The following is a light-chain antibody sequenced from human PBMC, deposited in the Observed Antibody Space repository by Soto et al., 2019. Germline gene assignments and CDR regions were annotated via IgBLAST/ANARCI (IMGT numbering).Light chain of an antibody. CDR3: QQYGSSPRIT. CDR2: AAS. J-gene: IGKJ3*01. CDR1: QSFSSSY. V-gene: IGKV3-20*01. Sequence: EIVLTQSPGTLSLSPGERATLSCRASQSFSSSYLAWYQQKPGQAPRLLIYAASSRATGIPDRFSGSVSGTDFTLTISRLEPEDFAVYYCQQYGSSPRITFGPGTKADIK.